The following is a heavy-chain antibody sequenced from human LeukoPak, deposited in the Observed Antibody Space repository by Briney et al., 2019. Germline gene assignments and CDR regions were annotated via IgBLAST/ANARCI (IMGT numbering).Heavy chain of an antibody. CDR3: ARAGRYCSGGSCFFDY. Sequence: PGGSLRLSCAASGFTFSSYSMNWVRQAPGKGLEWVSSISSSSSYIYYADSVKGRFTISRDNAKNSLYLQMNSLRAEDTAVYYCARAGRYCSGGSCFFDYWGQGTLVTVSS. J-gene: IGHJ4*02. CDR1: GFTFSSYS. D-gene: IGHD2-15*01. V-gene: IGHV3-21*01. CDR2: ISSSSSYI.